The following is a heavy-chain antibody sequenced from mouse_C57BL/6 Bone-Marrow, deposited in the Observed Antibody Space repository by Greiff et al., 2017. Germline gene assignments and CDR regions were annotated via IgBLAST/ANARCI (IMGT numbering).Heavy chain of an antibody. CDR3: AGNCDYYAMDY. CDR1: GFSLTSYG. CDR2: IWSGGST. J-gene: IGHJ4*01. V-gene: IGHV2-2*01. Sequence: VQGVESGPGLVQPSQSLSITCTVSGFSLTSYGVHWVRQSPGKGLEWLGVIWSGGSTDYNAAFISRLSISKDNSKSQVFFKMNSLQADDTAIYXCAGNCDYYAMDYWGQGTSVTVSS.